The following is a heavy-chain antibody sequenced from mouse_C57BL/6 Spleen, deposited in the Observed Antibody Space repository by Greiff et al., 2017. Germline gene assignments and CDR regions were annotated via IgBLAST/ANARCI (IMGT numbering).Heavy chain of an antibody. Sequence: VQLQQSGAELVKPGASVKISCKASGYAFSSYWMNWVKPRPGKGLEWIGQIYPGDGGTNYNGKFKGKAKLTADKSSSTAYMQLSSLTSEDSAVSFCARSALTERYFDVWGTGTTVTVSS. CDR2: IYPGDGGT. CDR1: GYAFSSYW. J-gene: IGHJ1*03. D-gene: IGHD4-1*01. V-gene: IGHV1-80*01. CDR3: ARSALTERYFDV.